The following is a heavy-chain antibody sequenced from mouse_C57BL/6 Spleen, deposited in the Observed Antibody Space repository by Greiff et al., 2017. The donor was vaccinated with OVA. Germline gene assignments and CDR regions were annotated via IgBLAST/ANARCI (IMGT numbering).Heavy chain of an antibody. D-gene: IGHD1-1*01. V-gene: IGHV1-54*01. CDR1: GYAFTNYL. J-gene: IGHJ2*01. CDR3: ARGGNYYGSKGY. CDR2: INPGSGGT. Sequence: VQLVESGAELVRPGTSVKVSCKASGYAFTNYLIEWVKQRPGQGLEWIGVINPGSGGTNYNEKFKGKATLTADKSSSTAYMQLSSLTSEDSAVYFCARGGNYYGSKGYWGQGTTLTVSS.